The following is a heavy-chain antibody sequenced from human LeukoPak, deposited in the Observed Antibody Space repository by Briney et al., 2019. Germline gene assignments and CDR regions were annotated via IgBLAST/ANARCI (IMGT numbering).Heavy chain of an antibody. CDR3: TRDPRHSDS. J-gene: IGHJ4*02. CDR1: GFTFSNYD. CDR2: IDTAGDT. Sequence: GGSLRLSCAASGFTFSNYDMHWARQATGKGLEWVSAIDTAGDTYYLGSVKGRFTISRDNAKNSLYLQMSSLRVEDTAVYYFTRDPRHSDSWDQGTLVTVSS. D-gene: IGHD6-6*01. V-gene: IGHV3-13*01.